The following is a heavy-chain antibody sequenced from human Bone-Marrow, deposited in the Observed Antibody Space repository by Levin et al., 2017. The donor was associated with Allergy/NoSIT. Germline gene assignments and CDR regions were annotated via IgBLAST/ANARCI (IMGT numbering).Heavy chain of an antibody. CDR2: IKQDGSET. V-gene: IGHV3-7*04. CDR1: GFSFSSYW. CDR3: ARFPDY. J-gene: IGHJ4*02. Sequence: PGESLKISCAASGFSFSSYWMTWVRQAPGKGLEWVANIKQDGSETYYVDSVRGRFTISRDNAKNSLFLQMNSLRVEDTAVYYCARFPDYWAQGTLATVSS.